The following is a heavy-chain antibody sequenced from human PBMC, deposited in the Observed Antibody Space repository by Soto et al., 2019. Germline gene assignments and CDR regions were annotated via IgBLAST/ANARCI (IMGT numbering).Heavy chain of an antibody. CDR1: GFTFSSYA. CDR2: ISGSGGST. D-gene: IGHD6-19*01. CDR3: AKWKTFSSGPFDY. Sequence: GGSLRLSCAASGFTFSSYAMSWVRQAPGKGLEWVSAISGSGGSTYYADSVKGRFTISRDNSKSTLYLQMNSLRAEDTAVYYCAKWKTFSSGPFDYWGQGTLVTVSS. V-gene: IGHV3-23*01. J-gene: IGHJ4*02.